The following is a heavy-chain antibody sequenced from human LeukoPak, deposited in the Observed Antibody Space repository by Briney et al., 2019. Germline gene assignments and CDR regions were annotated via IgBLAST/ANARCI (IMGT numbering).Heavy chain of an antibody. D-gene: IGHD6-13*01. CDR3: ARRTGAASYYYYMDV. CDR2: IYPGDSDT. Sequence: GESLKISCKASGYSFSTYWIAWVRQMPGKGLEWMGIIYPGDSDTRYSPSFQGQVTISADKSISTAYLRWSSLKASDTALYYCARRTGAASYYYYMDVWGKGTTVTVSS. J-gene: IGHJ6*03. CDR1: GYSFSTYW. V-gene: IGHV5-51*01.